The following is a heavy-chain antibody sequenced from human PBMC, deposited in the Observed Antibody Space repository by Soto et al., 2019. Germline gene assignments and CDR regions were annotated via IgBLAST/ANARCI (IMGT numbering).Heavy chain of an antibody. CDR2: ISAYNGNT. V-gene: IGHV1-18*01. D-gene: IGHD1-26*01. CDR3: ARTVGATTAVWFDP. Sequence: ASVKVSCKASGYTFTSYGISWVRQAPGQGLEWMGWISAYNGNTNYAQKLQGRVTMTTDTSTSTAYMELRSLRSDDTAVYYCARTVGATTAVWFDPWGQGTLVTVSS. CDR1: GYTFTSYG. J-gene: IGHJ5*02.